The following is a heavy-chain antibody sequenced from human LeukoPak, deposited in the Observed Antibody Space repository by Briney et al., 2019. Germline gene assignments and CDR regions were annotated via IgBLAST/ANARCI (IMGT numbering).Heavy chain of an antibody. V-gene: IGHV1-69*04. CDR2: IIPIFGIA. D-gene: IGHD2-2*01. J-gene: IGHJ6*02. Sequence: ASVKVSCKASGGTFSSYAISWVRQAPGQGLEWMGRIIPIFGIANYAQKFQGRVTITADKSTSTAYMELSSLRSEDTAVYCCARELVGHPCSSTSCYYYYYYYGMDVWGQGTTVTVSS. CDR3: ARELVGHPCSSTSCYYYYYYYGMDV. CDR1: GGTFSSYA.